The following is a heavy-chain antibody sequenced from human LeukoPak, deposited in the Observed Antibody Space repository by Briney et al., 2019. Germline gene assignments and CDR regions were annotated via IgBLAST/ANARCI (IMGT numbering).Heavy chain of an antibody. CDR1: GYTFTSYG. CDR2: ISPYNGDT. D-gene: IGHD2-15*01. Sequence: ASVKVSCKASGYTFTSYGISWLRQAPGQGLEWMAWISPYNGDTNYAQKFQGRVTMTTDTSTCTAYMELRSLRSDDTAVYYCARNRQWSATYYSYYMDVWGKGTTVTVSS. J-gene: IGHJ6*03. CDR3: ARNRQWSATYYSYYMDV. V-gene: IGHV1-18*01.